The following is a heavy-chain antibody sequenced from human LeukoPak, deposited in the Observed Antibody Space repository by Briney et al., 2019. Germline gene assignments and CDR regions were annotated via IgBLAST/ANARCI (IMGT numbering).Heavy chain of an antibody. Sequence: SETLSLTCTVSGYSISSGYYWGWIRQPPGKGLEWIGSIYHSGSTYYNPSLKSRVTISVDTSKNQFSLKLSSVTAADTAVYYCARLNVGDAFDIWGQGTMVTVSS. J-gene: IGHJ3*02. CDR3: ARLNVGDAFDI. CDR2: IYHSGST. V-gene: IGHV4-38-2*02. CDR1: GYSISSGYY. D-gene: IGHD2-8*01.